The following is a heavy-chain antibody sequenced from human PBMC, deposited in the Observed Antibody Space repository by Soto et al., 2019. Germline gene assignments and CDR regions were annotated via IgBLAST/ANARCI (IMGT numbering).Heavy chain of an antibody. J-gene: IGHJ4*02. Sequence: SETLSLTCTVSGGSISSYYWSWIRQPPGKGLEWIGYIYYSGSTNYNPSLKSRVTISVDTSKNQFSLKLSSVTAADTAVYYCARAGGDLRFDYWGQGTLVTVS. CDR3: ARAGGDLRFDY. V-gene: IGHV4-59*01. CDR1: GGSISSYY. D-gene: IGHD6-25*01. CDR2: IYYSGST.